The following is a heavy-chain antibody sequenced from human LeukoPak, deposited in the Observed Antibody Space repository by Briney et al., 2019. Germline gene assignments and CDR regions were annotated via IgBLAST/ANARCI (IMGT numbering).Heavy chain of an antibody. CDR2: TRNKAESYKT. CDR1: GFSFSNHY. CDR3: ARESSIFQVVARSYMDV. V-gene: IGHV3-72*01. D-gene: IGHD3-3*01. Sequence: GESLKISCAASGFSFSNHYINWVRPTPGKGLEWVGRTRNKAESYKTEYAASVNGRFTISRDDSKKSLFLHMNSLKTEDTAVYYCARESSIFQVVARSYMDVWGKGTTVTVSS. J-gene: IGHJ6*03.